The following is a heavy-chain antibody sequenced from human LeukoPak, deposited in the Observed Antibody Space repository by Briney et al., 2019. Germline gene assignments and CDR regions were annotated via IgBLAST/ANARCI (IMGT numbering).Heavy chain of an antibody. V-gene: IGHV3-66*01. CDR1: GFTFSSNY. D-gene: IGHD1-26*01. CDR3: ARDLMVGVETWPQTGFDY. J-gene: IGHJ4*02. Sequence: GGSLRLSCAASGFTFSSNYMSWVRQAPGKGLEWVSVIYSGGSTYYADSVKGRFTISRDNSKNTLYLQMNSLRAEDTAVYYCARDLMVGVETWPQTGFDYWGQGTLVTVSS. CDR2: IYSGGST.